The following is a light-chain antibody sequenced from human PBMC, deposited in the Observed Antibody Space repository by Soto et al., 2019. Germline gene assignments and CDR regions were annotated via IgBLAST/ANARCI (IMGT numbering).Light chain of an antibody. CDR3: SSYSSSSTRLV. Sequence: QSALTQPASVSGSPGQSITISCTGPSSDVGGYNHVSWYQHHPDKAPKLMIYDVNNRPSGVSNRFSGSKSGNTASLTISGLQAEDEAAYYCSSYSSSSTRLVFGGGTKLTVL. J-gene: IGLJ2*01. V-gene: IGLV2-14*03. CDR2: DVN. CDR1: SSDVGGYNH.